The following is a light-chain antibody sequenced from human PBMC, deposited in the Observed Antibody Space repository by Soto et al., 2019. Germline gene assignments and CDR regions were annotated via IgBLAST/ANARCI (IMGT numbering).Light chain of an antibody. J-gene: IGKJ1*01. V-gene: IGKV1-39*01. CDR3: HQTYIVPRT. CDR2: GAS. CDR1: QNIDIF. Sequence: DFQMTQSPSSLSASFGDRVTITCRSSQNIDIFLNWYQQRPGKAPNLLVYGASTLHSGVPSRFIGSGSGTHFTLTIDGVQPEDVGTYFCHQTYIVPRTFGQGTKVEIK.